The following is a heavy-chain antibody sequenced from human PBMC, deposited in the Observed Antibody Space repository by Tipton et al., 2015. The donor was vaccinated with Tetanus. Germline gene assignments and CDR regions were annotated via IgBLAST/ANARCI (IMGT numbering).Heavy chain of an antibody. D-gene: IGHD2-15*01. V-gene: IGHV4-4*07. CDR2: IYPGAST. CDR1: GDSPQDYY. CDR3: AGVLLYSARGGWDDAFDL. Sequence: QVQLVQSGPEVKPSETLSLSCTVSGDSPQDYYWTWIRQSAGKGLEWIGRIYPGASTIYNPSLKSRVAMSMDRSKNHFSLKLSSVPVADTAIYYCAGVLLYSARGGWDDAFDLWGKGTVFTASS. J-gene: IGHJ3*01.